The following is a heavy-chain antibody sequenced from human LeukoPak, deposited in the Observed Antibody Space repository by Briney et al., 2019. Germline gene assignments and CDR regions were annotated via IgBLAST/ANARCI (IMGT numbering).Heavy chain of an antibody. CDR3: ARDRRGYYDSSGYFDR. CDR1: GDSVGSDNYY. J-gene: IGHJ4*02. CDR2: IYHNGGT. Sequence: PSETLSLTCTVSGDSVGSDNYYWSWIRQLPGKGLEWIGYIYHNGGTKYNPSLRSRVTMSVDTSKNHVPLKLGSVTAADTAVYYCARDRRGYYDSSGYFDRWGQGTLVTVSS. D-gene: IGHD3-22*01. V-gene: IGHV4-61*03.